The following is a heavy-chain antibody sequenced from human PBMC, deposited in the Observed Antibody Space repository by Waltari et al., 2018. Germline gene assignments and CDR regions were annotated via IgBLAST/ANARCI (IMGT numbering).Heavy chain of an antibody. J-gene: IGHJ2*01. CDR2: VSGDSGYI. V-gene: IGHV3-48*04. CDR1: GMTFTPYS. CDR3: AGIRRGFWFFDL. Sequence: EVQLVESGGGLVQPGGSLRLSCAASGMTFTPYSMNWVRQAPGKGLEWISYVSGDSGYIYYADSVRGRFTISRDNAQNSMYLQMNNLRADDTAVYYCAGIRRGFWFFDLWGRGTLVTVSS. D-gene: IGHD3-10*01.